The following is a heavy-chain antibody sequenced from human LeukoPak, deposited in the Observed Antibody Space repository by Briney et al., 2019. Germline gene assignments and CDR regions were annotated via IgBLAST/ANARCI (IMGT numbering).Heavy chain of an antibody. D-gene: IGHD6-19*01. CDR2: IYYSGST. V-gene: IGHV4-61*08. Sequence: SQTLSLTCTVSGGSISSGDYYWSWIRQPPGKGLEWIGYIYYSGSTNYNPSLKSRVTISVDTSKNQFSLKLSSVTAADTAVYYCARVVAVAAALGDWFDPWGQGTLVTVSS. J-gene: IGHJ5*02. CDR3: ARVVAVAAALGDWFDP. CDR1: GGSISSGDYY.